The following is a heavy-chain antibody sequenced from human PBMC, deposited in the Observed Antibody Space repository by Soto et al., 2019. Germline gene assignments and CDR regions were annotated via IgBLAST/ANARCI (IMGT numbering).Heavy chain of an antibody. CDR3: AARNDGSGSLDY. D-gene: IGHD3-10*01. Sequence: NPSETLSLTCAVSGGSIISTKWWTWVRQPPGKGLEWTGEIYHSGTTNYNPSLKSRVTISVDKSKNQFSLKLNSVTAADTAVYYCAARNDGSGSLDYWGQGTLVTVSS. V-gene: IGHV4-4*02. CDR2: IYHSGTT. CDR1: GGSIISTKW. J-gene: IGHJ4*02.